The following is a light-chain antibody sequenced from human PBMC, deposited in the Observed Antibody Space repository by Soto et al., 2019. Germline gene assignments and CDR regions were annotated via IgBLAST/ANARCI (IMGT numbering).Light chain of an antibody. CDR3: QQCHRYLT. V-gene: IGKV1-5*01. Sequence: DIQMTQSPSTLSASVGDRVTITCRASESMSNCLAWYQQKPGKAPKLLISGASSLQSGVPSRFSGSASGTEFTLTISSLQPDDIVTYYCQQCHRYLTFGQGTKVEMK. J-gene: IGKJ1*01. CDR2: GAS. CDR1: ESMSNC.